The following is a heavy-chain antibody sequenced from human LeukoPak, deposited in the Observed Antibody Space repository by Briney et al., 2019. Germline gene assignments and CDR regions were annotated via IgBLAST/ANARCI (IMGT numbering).Heavy chain of an antibody. J-gene: IGHJ4*02. CDR2: ISGSGGST. CDR1: GFTFSNYA. CDR3: AKSTDYGRYYFDY. D-gene: IGHD4-17*01. Sequence: PGGSLRLSCAASGFTFSNYAMRWVRQAPGKGLEWVSGISGSGGSTYYAASVKGRFTISRDNSKNTLYLQMNSLRAEDTAVYYCAKSTDYGRYYFDYWGQGTLVTVSS. V-gene: IGHV3-23*01.